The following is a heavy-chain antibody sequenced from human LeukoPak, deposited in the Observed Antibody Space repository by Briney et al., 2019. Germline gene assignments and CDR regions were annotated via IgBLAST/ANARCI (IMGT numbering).Heavy chain of an antibody. CDR2: IKGDGIST. Sequence: GGSLRLSCAASGFDFSSNWMHWVRHAPGQGLVWVSRIKGDGISTNYADSVKGRFTISRDIAKNTLYLQMNSLRAEDTGVYYCAKDHYWSIDYWGRGTLVTASS. V-gene: IGHV3-74*01. D-gene: IGHD3-3*01. CDR3: AKDHYWSIDY. CDR1: GFDFSSNW. J-gene: IGHJ4*02.